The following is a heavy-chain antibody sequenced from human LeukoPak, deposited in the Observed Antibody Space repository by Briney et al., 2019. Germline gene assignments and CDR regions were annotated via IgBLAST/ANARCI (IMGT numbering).Heavy chain of an antibody. J-gene: IGHJ6*02. V-gene: IGHV3-30*18. Sequence: PGGSLRLSCAASGFTFSNYGMHWVRQAPGKGLEWVAVISYDGSNKYYADSVKGRFTISRDNSKNTLYLQMNSLRAEDTAVYYCAKDEGIAVLYYYGMDVWGQGTTVTVSS. CDR1: GFTFSNYG. CDR3: AKDEGIAVLYYYGMDV. D-gene: IGHD6-19*01. CDR2: ISYDGSNK.